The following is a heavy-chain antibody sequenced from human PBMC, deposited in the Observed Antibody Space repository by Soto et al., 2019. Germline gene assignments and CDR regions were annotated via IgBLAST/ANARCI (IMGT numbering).Heavy chain of an antibody. CDR3: AHSGKVTTVVRSAVRACDI. V-gene: IGHV2-5*02. CDR2: IYWDDDK. Sequence: QITLKESGPTLVKPTQTLTLTCTLSGFSLSTSGVGVGWIRQPPGKALEWLALIYWDDDKRYSPSLKSRLTIPKDSSKNQVVLTMTTMDPVDTATYYCAHSGKVTTVVRSAVRACDIWGQGTMVTVSS. J-gene: IGHJ3*02. D-gene: IGHD4-17*01. CDR1: GFSLSTSGVG.